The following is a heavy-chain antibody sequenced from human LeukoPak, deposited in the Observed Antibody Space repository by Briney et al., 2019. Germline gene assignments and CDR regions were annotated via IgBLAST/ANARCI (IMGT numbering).Heavy chain of an antibody. CDR3: ARGDAFSGDP. V-gene: IGHV3-7*04. CDR2: IHHEGNEH. J-gene: IGHJ5*02. CDR1: GFTVRNVW. Sequence: GGSLRLSCAAAGFTVRNVWMRWGRQAGGRGREWLANIHHEGNEHYHVESVNGRFTISRDNPKSSLFLQINGLRVEDTALYYCARGDAFSGDPWGQGTLVTVSS.